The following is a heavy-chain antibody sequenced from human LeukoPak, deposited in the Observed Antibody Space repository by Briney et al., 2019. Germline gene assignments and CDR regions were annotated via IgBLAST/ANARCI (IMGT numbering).Heavy chain of an antibody. Sequence: PGGSLRLSCAASGFNFDDYGMHWVRQPPGKGLEWVSSISWNSDSTVYADSVKGRFIISRDNAKNSLYLQMSSLRPEDTALYYCAKHVRATNTDFFFGLVVWGEGTPVTVSS. J-gene: IGHJ6*02. D-gene: IGHD1/OR15-1a*01. CDR1: GFNFDDYG. CDR3: AKHVRATNTDFFFGLVV. V-gene: IGHV3-9*01. CDR2: ISWNSDST.